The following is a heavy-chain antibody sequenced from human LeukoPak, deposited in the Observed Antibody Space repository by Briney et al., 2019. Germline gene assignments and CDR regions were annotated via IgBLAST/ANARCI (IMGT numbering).Heavy chain of an antibody. J-gene: IGHJ4*02. CDR1: GFTFSSYA. D-gene: IGHD6-13*01. CDR2: ISGSGGST. V-gene: IGHV3-23*01. CDR3: ARKIGFSSSWYYGRHYFDY. Sequence: PGGSLRLSCAASGFTFSSYAMSWVRQAPGKGLEWVSAISGSGGSTYYADSVKGRFTISRDNSKNTLYLQMNSLRAEDTAVHYCARKIGFSSSWYYGRHYFDYWGQGTLVTVSS.